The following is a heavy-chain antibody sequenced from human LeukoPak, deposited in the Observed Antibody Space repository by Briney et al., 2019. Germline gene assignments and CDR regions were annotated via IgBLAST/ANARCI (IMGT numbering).Heavy chain of an antibody. CDR2: INHSGST. J-gene: IGHJ4*02. CDR3: ARSRACRGGLDY. Sequence: SETLSLTCAVYGGSFSGYYWSWIRQPPGKGLEWIGEINHSGSTNYNPSLKSRVTISVDTSKNQFSLKLSSVTAADTAVYYCARSRACRGGLDYWGQGTLVTVSS. D-gene: IGHD3-16*01. CDR1: GGSFSGYY. V-gene: IGHV4-34*01.